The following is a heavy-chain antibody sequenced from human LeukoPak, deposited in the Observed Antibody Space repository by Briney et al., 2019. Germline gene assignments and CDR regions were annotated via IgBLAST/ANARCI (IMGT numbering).Heavy chain of an antibody. CDR3: ARTYYYDSSGYYDDFDY. V-gene: IGHV1-69*13. D-gene: IGHD3-22*01. CDR1: GGTFSSYA. CDR2: IIPIFGTA. J-gene: IGHJ4*02. Sequence: SVKVSCKASGGTFSSYAISWVRRAPGQGLEWMGGIIPIFGTANYAQKFQGRVTITADESTSTAYMELSSLRSEDTAVYYCARTYYYDSSGYYDDFDYWGQGTLVTVSS.